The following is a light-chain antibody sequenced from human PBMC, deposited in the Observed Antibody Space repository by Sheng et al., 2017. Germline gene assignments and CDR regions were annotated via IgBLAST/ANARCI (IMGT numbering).Light chain of an antibody. J-gene: IGKJ2*01. CDR2: AAS. V-gene: IGKV1-8*01. Sequence: AIRITQSPSSLSASTGDRVTITCRASQGISSYLAWYQQKPGKAPKLLIYAASTLQSGVPSRFSGSGSGTDFTLTISSLQSEDFATYYCQQYYSYPPYTFGQGPSWRS. CDR3: QQYYSYPPYT. CDR1: QGISSY.